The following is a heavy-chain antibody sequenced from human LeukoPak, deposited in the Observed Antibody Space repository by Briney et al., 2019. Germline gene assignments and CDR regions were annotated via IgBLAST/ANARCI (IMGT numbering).Heavy chain of an antibody. CDR1: GFTFSSSS. D-gene: IGHD5-18*01. CDR3: ARGGYSYGGHRY. Sequence: GGSLRLSCAASGFTFSSSSMNWVRQAPGKGLEWVSSISSSSSYIYYADSVKGRFTISRDNAKNSLYLQMNSLRAEDTAVYYCARGGYSYGGHRYWGQGTLVTVSS. V-gene: IGHV3-21*01. J-gene: IGHJ4*02. CDR2: ISSSSSYI.